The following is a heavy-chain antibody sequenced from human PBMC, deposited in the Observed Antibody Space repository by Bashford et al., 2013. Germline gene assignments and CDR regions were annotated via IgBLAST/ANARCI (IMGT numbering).Heavy chain of an antibody. CDR2: ITTSGYTK. D-gene: IGHD1-14*01. V-gene: IGHV3-23*01. CDR3: AKSHSSEPTPVDD. Sequence: GRGLEWVSGITTSGYTKFYADSVRGRFTISRDSSKNTLYLQMNNLRVDDTAVYYCAKSHSSEPTPVDDWGQGILVTVSS. J-gene: IGHJ4*02.